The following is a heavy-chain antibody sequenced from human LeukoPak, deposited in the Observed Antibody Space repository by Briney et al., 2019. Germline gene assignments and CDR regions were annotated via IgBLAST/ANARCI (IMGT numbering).Heavy chain of an antibody. Sequence: GGTLRLSCAASGFTFSSYAMGWVRQAPGKGLEWVSDISGSGGRTYYADSVKGRFTISRDNAKNSLYLQMNSLRAEDTAVYYCARDWRYCSGGSCYYYFDYWGQGTLVTVSS. CDR3: ARDWRYCSGGSCYYYFDY. V-gene: IGHV3-23*01. CDR2: ISGSGGRT. D-gene: IGHD2-15*01. CDR1: GFTFSSYA. J-gene: IGHJ4*02.